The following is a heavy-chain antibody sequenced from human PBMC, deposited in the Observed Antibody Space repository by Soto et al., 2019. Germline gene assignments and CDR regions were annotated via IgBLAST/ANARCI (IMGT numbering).Heavy chain of an antibody. CDR1: GFTFSSYA. J-gene: IGHJ4*02. Sequence: GGSLRLSCAASGFTFSSYAMHWVRQAPGKGLEWVAVISYDGSNKYYADSVKGRFTISRDNSKNTLYLQMNSLRAEDTAVYYCARVPHRVGGFDYWGQGTLVTVSS. V-gene: IGHV3-30-3*01. CDR3: ARVPHRVGGFDY. CDR2: ISYDGSNK. D-gene: IGHD3-16*01.